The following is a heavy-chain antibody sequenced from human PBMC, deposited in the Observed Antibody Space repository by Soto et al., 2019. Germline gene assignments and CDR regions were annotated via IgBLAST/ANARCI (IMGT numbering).Heavy chain of an antibody. J-gene: IGHJ5*02. CDR2: INHSGST. CDR1: GGSFSGYY. V-gene: IGHV4-34*01. Sequence: SETLSLTCAVYGGSFSGYYWSWIRQPPGKGLEWIGEINHSGSTNYNPSLKSRVTISVDTSKNQFSLKLSSVTAADTAVYYCAREAPQYRYNWNYVGAKFDPWGQGTLVTVSS. D-gene: IGHD1-7*01. CDR3: AREAPQYRYNWNYVGAKFDP.